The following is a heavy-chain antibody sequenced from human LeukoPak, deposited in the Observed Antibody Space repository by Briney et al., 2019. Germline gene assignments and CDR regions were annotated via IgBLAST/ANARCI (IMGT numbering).Heavy chain of an antibody. CDR1: GGSISSGGYY. J-gene: IGHJ5*02. D-gene: IGHD3-10*01. CDR2: IYHSGST. Sequence: PSETLSLTCTVSGGSISSGGYYWSWIRQPPGKGLEWIGYIYHSGSTYYNPSLKSRVTISVDRSKNQFSLKLSSVTAADTAVYYCARLLGAFSVDGSGLAFWFDPWGQGTPVTVSS. V-gene: IGHV4-30-2*01. CDR3: ARLLGAFSVDGSGLAFWFDP.